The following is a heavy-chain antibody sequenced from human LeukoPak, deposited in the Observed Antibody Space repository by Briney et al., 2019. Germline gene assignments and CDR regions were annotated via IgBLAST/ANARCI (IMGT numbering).Heavy chain of an antibody. CDR2: ISSSSSYI. Sequence: GGSLRLSCAASGFTFSSYSMNWVRQAPGKGLEWVSSISSSSSYIYYADSVKGRFTISRDNAKNSLYLQMNSLRAEDTAVYYCARDHYDYVWGSYITYYYYMDVWGKGTTVTVSS. CDR1: GFTFSSYS. CDR3: ARDHYDYVWGSYITYYYYMDV. J-gene: IGHJ6*03. V-gene: IGHV3-21*01. D-gene: IGHD3-16*01.